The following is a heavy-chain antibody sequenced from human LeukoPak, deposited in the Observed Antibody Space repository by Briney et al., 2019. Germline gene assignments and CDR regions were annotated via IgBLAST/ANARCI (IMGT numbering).Heavy chain of an antibody. D-gene: IGHD3-10*01. J-gene: IGHJ3*02. Sequence: PGGSLRLSCAASGFTVSSNYMSWVRQAPGKGLEWVSVIYAGGSTLYADSVKGRFTISRDKSKNTLYLQMNSLRGDDTAVYYCAGSYSVLGRGAFDIWGQGTMVTVSS. CDR2: IYAGGST. CDR3: AGSYSVLGRGAFDI. CDR1: GFTVSSNY. V-gene: IGHV3-53*01.